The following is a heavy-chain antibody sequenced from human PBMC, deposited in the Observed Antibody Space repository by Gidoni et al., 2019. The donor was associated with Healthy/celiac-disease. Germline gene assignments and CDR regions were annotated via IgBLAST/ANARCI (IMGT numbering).Heavy chain of an antibody. J-gene: IGHJ5*02. CDR1: GFTFSGFA. CDR2: IRSKAKSYAT. D-gene: IGHD2-2*03. CDR3: TRLVEIVVVPAAVVDWFDP. V-gene: IGHV3-73*01. Sequence: EVQLVESGGGLVQPGGSLTLCCAASGFTFSGFAMHCVRQASGKGLAWVGLIRSKAKSYATAYAASVKGRFTISRDDSKNTAYLQMNSLKPEDTAVYYCTRLVEIVVVPAAVVDWFDPWGQGTLVTVSS.